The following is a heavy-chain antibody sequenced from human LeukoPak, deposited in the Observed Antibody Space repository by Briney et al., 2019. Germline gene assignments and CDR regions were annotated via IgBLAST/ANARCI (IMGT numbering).Heavy chain of an antibody. Sequence: GESLQISCKGSGYSFTSYWIGWVRQMPGKGLGWMGIIYPGDSDTRYSPSFQGQVTISADKSISTAYLQWSSLKASDTAMYYCATSNSSGGSPDAFDIWGQGTMVTVSS. CDR3: ATSNSSGGSPDAFDI. J-gene: IGHJ3*02. CDR1: GYSFTSYW. V-gene: IGHV5-51*01. D-gene: IGHD6-19*01. CDR2: IYPGDSDT.